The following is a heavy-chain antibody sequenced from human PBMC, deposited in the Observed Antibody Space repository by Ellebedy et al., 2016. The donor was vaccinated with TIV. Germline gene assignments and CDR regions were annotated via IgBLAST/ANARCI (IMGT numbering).Heavy chain of an antibody. V-gene: IGHV4-34*01. J-gene: IGHJ5*02. Sequence: GSLRLSXAVYGGSFSTYYWSWIRQPPGKGLEWIGEINHSGSTNYSPSLKSRVTISIDTSKTQFSLKLTSVTAADTAVYYCARANPRTGYSSSWYNLWGQGTLVTVSS. D-gene: IGHD6-13*01. CDR3: ARANPRTGYSSSWYNL. CDR1: GGSFSTYY. CDR2: INHSGST.